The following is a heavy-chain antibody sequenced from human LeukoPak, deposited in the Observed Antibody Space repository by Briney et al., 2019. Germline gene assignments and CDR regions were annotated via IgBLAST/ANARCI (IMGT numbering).Heavy chain of an antibody. CDR1: GYTFTGYY. CDR3: ARREYYYYYMDV. Sequence: ASVKVSCKASGYTFTGYYMHWVRQAPGQGLEWMGWINPNSGVTNYAQKFQGRVTMTWDTSISTAYMELSSLRSEDTAVYYCARREYYYYYMDVWGKGTTVTISS. D-gene: IGHD5-24*01. CDR2: INPNSGVT. V-gene: IGHV1-2*02. J-gene: IGHJ6*03.